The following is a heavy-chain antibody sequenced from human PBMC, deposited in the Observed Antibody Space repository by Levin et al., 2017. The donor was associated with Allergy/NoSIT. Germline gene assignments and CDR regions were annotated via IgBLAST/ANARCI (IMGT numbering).Heavy chain of an antibody. V-gene: IGHV3-48*02. CDR3: ARDQLRLVSYYMDV. CDR1: GFTFSSYS. CDR2: ISSSSSTI. Sequence: GESLKISCAASGFTFSSYSMNWVRQAPGKGLEWVSYISSSSSTIYYADSVKGRFTISRDNAKNSLYLQMNSLRDEDTAVYYCARDQLRLVSYYMDVWGKGTTVTVSS. D-gene: IGHD3-10*01. J-gene: IGHJ6*03.